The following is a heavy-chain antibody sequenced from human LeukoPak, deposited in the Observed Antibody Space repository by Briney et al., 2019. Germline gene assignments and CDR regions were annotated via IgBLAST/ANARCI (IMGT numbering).Heavy chain of an antibody. V-gene: IGHV3-23*01. CDR2: ITNNGEST. Sequence: PPGGSLRLSCAASGFTLSNYGMSWVRQAPRKGLEWVSAITNNGESTYYADSVRGRFTISRDNSKNTLYLQMNSLRVEDTAVYYCAKGAAGFDVWGQGTLVTVSS. CDR3: AKGAAGFDV. CDR1: GFTLSNYG. J-gene: IGHJ4*02.